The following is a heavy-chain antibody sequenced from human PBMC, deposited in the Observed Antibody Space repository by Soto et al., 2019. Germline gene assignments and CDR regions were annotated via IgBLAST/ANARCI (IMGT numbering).Heavy chain of an antibody. CDR2: IIPIFGTA. D-gene: IGHD2-2*02. Sequence: SVKVSCKASGGTFSSYAISWVRQAPGQGLEWMGGIIPIFGTANYAQKFQGRVTITADESTSTAYMELSSLRSEDTAVYYCARELVVPAAIQSQYYYYGMDVWGQGTTVTVYS. V-gene: IGHV1-69*13. J-gene: IGHJ6*02. CDR3: ARELVVPAAIQSQYYYYGMDV. CDR1: GGTFSSYA.